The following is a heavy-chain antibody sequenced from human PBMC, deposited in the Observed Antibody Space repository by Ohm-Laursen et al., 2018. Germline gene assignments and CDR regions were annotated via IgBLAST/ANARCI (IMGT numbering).Heavy chain of an antibody. D-gene: IGHD3-22*01. CDR1: GYTFTGYY. Sequence: GASVKVSCKASGYTFTGYYMHWVRQAPGQGLEWMGWINPNSGGTNYAQKFQGRVTMTRDTSISTAYMELSRLRSDDTAVYYCARNGVLPVPYYYDSSGFGAFDIWGQGTMVTVSS. CDR2: INPNSGGT. J-gene: IGHJ3*02. CDR3: ARNGVLPVPYYYDSSGFGAFDI. V-gene: IGHV1-2*02.